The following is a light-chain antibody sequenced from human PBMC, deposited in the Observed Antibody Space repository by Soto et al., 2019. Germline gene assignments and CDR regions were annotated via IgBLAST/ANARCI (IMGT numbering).Light chain of an antibody. CDR3: QHYNSYPLT. J-gene: IGKJ4*01. Sequence: DIQMTQSPSTLSASVGDRVTITCRASQSISSWLAWYQQKPGKAPKVLIYKASSLERGVPARFSGSGSGTDFTLTISSLQPDDSATYYCQHYNSYPLTFGGGTKVEI. CDR2: KAS. CDR1: QSISSW. V-gene: IGKV1-5*03.